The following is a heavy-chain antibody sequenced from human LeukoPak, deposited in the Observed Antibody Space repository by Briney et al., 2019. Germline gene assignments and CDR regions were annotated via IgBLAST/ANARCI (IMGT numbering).Heavy chain of an antibody. J-gene: IGHJ5*02. CDR2: IYYSGST. Sequence: SQTLSLTCTVSGGSISSGGYCWSWIRQHPGKGLEWIGYIYYSGSTYYNPSLKSRVTISVDTSKNQFSLKLSSVTAADTAVYYCARDGRENWFDPWGQGTLVTVSS. CDR3: ARDGRENWFDP. V-gene: IGHV4-31*03. D-gene: IGHD5-24*01. CDR1: GGSISSGGYC.